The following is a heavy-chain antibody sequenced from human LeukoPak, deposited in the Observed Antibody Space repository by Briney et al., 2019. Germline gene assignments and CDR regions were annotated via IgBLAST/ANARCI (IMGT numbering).Heavy chain of an antibody. Sequence: SETLSLTCTVSGGSVSSGSYYWSWIRQPPGKGLEWIGYIYYSGSTNYNPSLKSRVTISVDTSKNQFSLKLSSVTAADTAVYYCAITYDYGDYSDAFDIWGQGTMVTVSS. J-gene: IGHJ3*02. CDR1: GGSVSSGSYY. CDR2: IYYSGST. CDR3: AITYDYGDYSDAFDI. V-gene: IGHV4-61*01. D-gene: IGHD4-17*01.